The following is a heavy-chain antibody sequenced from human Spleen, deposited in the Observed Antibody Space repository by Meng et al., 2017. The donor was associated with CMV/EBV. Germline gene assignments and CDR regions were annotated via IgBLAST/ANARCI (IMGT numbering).Heavy chain of an antibody. V-gene: IGHV3-30*02. Sequence: GGSLRLSCAASGFTFSYYGMHWVRQAPGRGLEWVAFIRFPGNNKFYADSVKGRFTISGDNSSNTLYVQMNSLRAEDTAVYYCAREGSYWGQGTLVTVSS. D-gene: IGHD2-15*01. CDR3: AREGSY. CDR1: GFTFSYYG. J-gene: IGHJ4*02. CDR2: IRFPGNNK.